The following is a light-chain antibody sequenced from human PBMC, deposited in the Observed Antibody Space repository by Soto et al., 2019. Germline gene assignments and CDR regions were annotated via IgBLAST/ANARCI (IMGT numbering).Light chain of an antibody. V-gene: IGKV2-28*01. Sequence: DIVMTQSPLSLPLIPVEPASISCRPSWDLQRSHGYSYLDWYLQKPGQSPQLLIYLGSNRASGVPDRFSGSGSGTDFTLKISRVEAEDVGVYYCMQVIQTPYTFGQGTRLEIK. CDR2: LGS. CDR3: MQVIQTPYT. CDR1: WDLQRSHGYSY. J-gene: IGKJ5*01.